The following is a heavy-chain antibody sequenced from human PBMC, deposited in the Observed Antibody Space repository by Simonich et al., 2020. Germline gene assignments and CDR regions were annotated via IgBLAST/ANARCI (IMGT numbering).Heavy chain of an antibody. D-gene: IGHD6-13*01. CDR2: ISSSSSYI. V-gene: IGHV3-21*01. Sequence: EVQLVESGGGLVKPGGSLRLSCAASGFTFSRYSMNWVRQAPGKGLGWVSSISSSSSYIYYADSVKGRFTISRDNAKNSLYLQMNSLRAEDTAVYYCARARGDSSSWYFDYWGQGTLVTVSS. CDR3: ARARGDSSSWYFDY. CDR1: GFTFSRYS. J-gene: IGHJ4*02.